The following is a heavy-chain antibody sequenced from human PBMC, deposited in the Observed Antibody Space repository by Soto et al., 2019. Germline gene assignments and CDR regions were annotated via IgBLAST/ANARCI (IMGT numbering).Heavy chain of an antibody. J-gene: IGHJ6*02. Sequence: GGSLRLSCAASGFTFSSYGMHWVRQAPGKGLEWVAVISYDGSNKYYADSVKGRFTISRDNSKNTLYLQMNSLRAEDTAVYYCAKDYSPSGKRGNYYYYGMDVWGQGTTVTVSS. D-gene: IGHD2-21*01. CDR3: AKDYSPSGKRGNYYYYGMDV. V-gene: IGHV3-30*18. CDR1: GFTFSSYG. CDR2: ISYDGSNK.